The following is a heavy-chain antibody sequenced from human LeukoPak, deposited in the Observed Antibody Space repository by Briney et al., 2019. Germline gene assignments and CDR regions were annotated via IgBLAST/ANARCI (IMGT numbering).Heavy chain of an antibody. Sequence: GGSLRLSCAASGFTFSSYAMSWVRQAPGKGLEWVSAISGSGGSTYYADSVKGRFTIPRDNSKNTLYLQMNSLRAEDTAVYYCAKVLWEYQLLLDYYYYYGMGVWGQGTTVTVSS. D-gene: IGHD2-2*01. V-gene: IGHV3-23*01. J-gene: IGHJ6*02. CDR1: GFTFSSYA. CDR2: ISGSGGST. CDR3: AKVLWEYQLLLDYYYYYGMGV.